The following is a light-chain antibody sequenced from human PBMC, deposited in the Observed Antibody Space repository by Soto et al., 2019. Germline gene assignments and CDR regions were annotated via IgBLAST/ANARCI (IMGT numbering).Light chain of an antibody. CDR1: QTVSSK. CDR3: QQYNNWPS. CDR2: DTS. J-gene: IGKJ5*01. Sequence: EIVLTQSPATLSSSPGERATLSCRASQTVSSKLAWYQHKPGQAPRLLIYDTSNRATGIPARFSGSGSGTDFTLTISSLEPEDFAVYFCQQYNNWPSFGQGTRLEIK. V-gene: IGKV3-11*01.